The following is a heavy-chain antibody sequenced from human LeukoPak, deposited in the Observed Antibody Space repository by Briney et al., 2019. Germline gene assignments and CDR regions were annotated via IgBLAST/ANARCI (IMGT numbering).Heavy chain of an antibody. D-gene: IGHD4-11*01. CDR1: DYSISSGFF. CDR2: IYRTGST. V-gene: IGHV4-38-2*02. J-gene: IGHJ4*02. Sequence: SETLSLTCTVSDYSISSGFFWGWVRQSPGRGLEWIGNIYRTGSTNYHPSLKSRVTISVDTSKNQFSLKMTSVTAADTAFYFCARSEINDYMNYWGQGMPVTVSS. CDR3: ARSEINDYMNY.